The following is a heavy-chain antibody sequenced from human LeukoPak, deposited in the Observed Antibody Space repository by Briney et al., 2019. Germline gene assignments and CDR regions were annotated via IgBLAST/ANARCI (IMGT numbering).Heavy chain of an antibody. CDR3: ARGGSSNVYYYYMDV. Sequence: GASVKVSCKASGYTFTSYDINWVRQATGQGLEWMGWMNPNSGNTGYAQKFQGRVTMTRNTSISTAYMGLSSLRSEDTAVYYCARGGSSNVYYYYMDVWGKGTTVTVSS. CDR1: GYTFTSYD. D-gene: IGHD4-11*01. CDR2: MNPNSGNT. J-gene: IGHJ6*03. V-gene: IGHV1-8*01.